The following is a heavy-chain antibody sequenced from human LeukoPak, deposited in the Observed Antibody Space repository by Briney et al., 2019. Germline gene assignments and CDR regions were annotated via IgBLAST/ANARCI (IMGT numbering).Heavy chain of an antibody. CDR3: ARVFLYSTDWYVDY. V-gene: IGHV4-39*07. CDR1: GGSISSSSYY. D-gene: IGHD6-19*01. CDR2: IYYSGRT. J-gene: IGHJ4*02. Sequence: SETLSLTCTVSGGSISSSSYYWGWIRQPPGKGLEWIGSIYYSGRTYYNPSLKSRITISVDTAKNQFSRKLSSVTAADTAVYYCARVFLYSTDWYVDYWGQGTLVTVSS.